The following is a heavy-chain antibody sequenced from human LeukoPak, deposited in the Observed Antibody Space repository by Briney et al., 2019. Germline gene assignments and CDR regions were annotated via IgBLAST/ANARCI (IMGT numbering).Heavy chain of an antibody. J-gene: IGHJ3*02. V-gene: IGHV1-2*02. CDR1: GYTFTGYY. Sequence: ASVKVSCKASGYTFTGYYMHWVRQAPGQGLEWMGWINPNSGGTNYAQKFQGRVTMTRDTSISTAFMELSRLRSDDTAVYYCARDLHYYGSGSYYTDTDAFDIWGQGTMVTVSS. D-gene: IGHD3-10*01. CDR3: ARDLHYYGSGSYYTDTDAFDI. CDR2: INPNSGGT.